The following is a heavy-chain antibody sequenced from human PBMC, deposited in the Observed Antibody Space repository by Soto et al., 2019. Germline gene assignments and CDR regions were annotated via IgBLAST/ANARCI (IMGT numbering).Heavy chain of an antibody. J-gene: IGHJ3*02. V-gene: IGHV3-21*01. CDR3: AREGHYYDSSGYPGEEAFDI. D-gene: IGHD3-22*01. CDR1: GFTFSSYS. Sequence: GSLRLSCAASGFTFSSYSMNWVRQAPGKGLEWVSSISSSSSYIYYADSVKGRFTISRDNAKNSLYLQMNSLRAEDTAVYYCAREGHYYDSSGYPGEEAFDIWGQGTMVTVSS. CDR2: ISSSSSYI.